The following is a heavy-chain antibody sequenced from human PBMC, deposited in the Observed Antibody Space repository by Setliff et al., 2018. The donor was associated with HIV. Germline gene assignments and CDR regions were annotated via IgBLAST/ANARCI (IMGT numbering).Heavy chain of an antibody. Sequence: ASETLSLTCPVSGGSISSGGSYWSWIRQHPGKGLEWIGYIYYSGSTSYNPSLKSRATISVDTSKNHFSLRLSSVTAADTAVYYCVMGWLLAFDIWGQGTMVTVSS. CDR3: VMGWLLAFDI. CDR2: IYYSGST. J-gene: IGHJ3*02. V-gene: IGHV4-31*02. D-gene: IGHD3-3*01. CDR1: GGSISSGGSY.